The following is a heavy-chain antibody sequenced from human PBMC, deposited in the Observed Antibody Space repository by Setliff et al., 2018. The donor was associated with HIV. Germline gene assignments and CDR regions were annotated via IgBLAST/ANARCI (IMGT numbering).Heavy chain of an antibody. J-gene: IGHJ3*02. D-gene: IGHD2-2*01. CDR1: GYTFSTYG. CDR2: ISAYNGNT. CDR3: ARDRGVYCISSSCYSPVDAFDI. V-gene: IGHV1-18*01. Sequence: ASVKVSCQASGYTFSTYGISWVRPAAGQGLEWMGWISAYNGNTNYAQKLQGRVTVTTDTSTSTAYMELGSLRSDDTAVYYCARDRGVYCISSSCYSPVDAFDIWGQGTMVTVSS.